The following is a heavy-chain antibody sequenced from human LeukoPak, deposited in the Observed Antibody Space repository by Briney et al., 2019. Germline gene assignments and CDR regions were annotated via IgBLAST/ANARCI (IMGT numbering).Heavy chain of an antibody. CDR3: ARDESPHYFYYYMDV. CDR1: GFTFSSYS. Sequence: GGSLRLSCAASGFTFSSYSMNWVRQAPGKGLEWVSSISSSSSYIYYADSVKGRFTISRDNAKNSLYLQMNSLRAEDTAVYYCARDESPHYFYYYMDVWGKGTTVTVSS. V-gene: IGHV3-21*01. J-gene: IGHJ6*03. CDR2: ISSSSSYI.